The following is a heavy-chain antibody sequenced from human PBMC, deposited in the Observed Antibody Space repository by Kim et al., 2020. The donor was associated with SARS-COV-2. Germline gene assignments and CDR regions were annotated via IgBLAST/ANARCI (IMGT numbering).Heavy chain of an antibody. Sequence: ASVKVSCKASGYTLTTYGITWVRQAPGQGLEWMGWVTAYSGSTNYAQNLQGRVTMTTDTSTNTASMELRGLTSDDTAGYYCARDLGEGGGNDYWGQGTLVTVSS. CDR1: GYTLTTYG. J-gene: IGHJ4*02. V-gene: IGHV1-18*01. D-gene: IGHD3-10*01. CDR2: VTAYSGST. CDR3: ARDLGEGGGNDY.